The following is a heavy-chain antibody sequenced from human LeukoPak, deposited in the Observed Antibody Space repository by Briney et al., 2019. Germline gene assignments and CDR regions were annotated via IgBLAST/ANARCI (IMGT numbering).Heavy chain of an antibody. CDR1: GGSISSYY. V-gene: IGHV4-4*07. D-gene: IGHD3-10*01. CDR3: ARGGRVRGVNNYYYMDV. Sequence: PSETLSLTCTVSGGSISSYYWSWIRQPAGKGLEWIGRIYTSGSTNYNPSLKSRVTMSVDTSKNQFSLKLSSVTAADTAVYYCARGGRVRGVNNYYYMDVWGKGTTVTVSS. J-gene: IGHJ6*03. CDR2: IYTSGST.